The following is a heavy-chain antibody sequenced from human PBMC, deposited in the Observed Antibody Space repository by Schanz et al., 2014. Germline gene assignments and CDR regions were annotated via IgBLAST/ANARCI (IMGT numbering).Heavy chain of an antibody. CDR1: GYTFTAYY. V-gene: IGHV1-46*01. CDR3: ARERPRKGDFDY. D-gene: IGHD1-26*01. Sequence: QVQLVQSGAEVKEPGASVKLSCKSSGYTFTAYYMQWVRQAPGQGLEWLGTIFLNDGGTHSAEKFQGRIIMTRDTSTSTVYLDLSSLRSEDTAVYYCARERPRKGDFDYWGQGTLVTVSS. J-gene: IGHJ4*02. CDR2: IFLNDGGT.